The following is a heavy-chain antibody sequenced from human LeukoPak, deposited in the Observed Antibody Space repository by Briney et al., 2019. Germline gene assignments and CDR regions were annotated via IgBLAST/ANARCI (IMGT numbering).Heavy chain of an antibody. Sequence: GGSLRLSCAASGFTFSNARMRWVRQAPGKGLESIGHIKSKADGGTTDYAAPVKGRFTISRDDSEDTVYLQMNSLKTEDTAMYYCTTQGHYYDSSGYNFVDYWGQGTLVTVSS. J-gene: IGHJ4*02. CDR3: TTQGHYYDSSGYNFVDY. CDR1: GFTFSNAR. V-gene: IGHV3-15*01. D-gene: IGHD3-22*01. CDR2: IKSKADGGTT.